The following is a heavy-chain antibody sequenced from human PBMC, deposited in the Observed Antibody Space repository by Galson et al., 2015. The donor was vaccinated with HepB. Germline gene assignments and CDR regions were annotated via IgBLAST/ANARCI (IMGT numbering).Heavy chain of an antibody. J-gene: IGHJ3*02. V-gene: IGHV3-21*01. CDR3: ATSVGNSQFAFDI. CDR2: ISSSSSYI. D-gene: IGHD4-23*01. CDR1: GFTFSSYS. Sequence: SLRLSCAASGFTFSSYSMNWVRQAPGKGLEWVSSISSSSSYIYYADSVKGRFTISRDNVKNSLYLQMNSLRAEDTAVYYCATSVGNSQFAFDIWGQGTMVTVSS.